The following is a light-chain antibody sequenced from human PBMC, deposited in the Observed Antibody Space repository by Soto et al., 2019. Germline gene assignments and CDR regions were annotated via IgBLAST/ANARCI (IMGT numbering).Light chain of an antibody. J-gene: IGLJ2*01. CDR2: DVS. V-gene: IGLV2-14*01. Sequence: QSALTQPASVSGSPGQSITISCTGTSSDVGGYNCVSWYQQHPGKVPKLIIYDVSNRPSGVSNRFSGSKSGNTASLTISGLQAEDEADYYCSSYTSSSTLVFGGGTKLTVL. CDR1: SSDVGGYNC. CDR3: SSYTSSSTLV.